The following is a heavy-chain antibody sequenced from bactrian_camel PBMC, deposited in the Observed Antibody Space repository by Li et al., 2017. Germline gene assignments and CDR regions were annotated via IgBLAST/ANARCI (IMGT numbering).Heavy chain of an antibody. CDR1: GLTDRCTR. CDR3: AAKLPRFGGTWYGLKTRNEYDY. J-gene: IGHJ4*01. D-gene: IGHD2*01. V-gene: IGHV3S55*01. Sequence: HVQLVESGGGSVQAEGSLRLSCAVFGLTDRCTRLGWFRQAPGKEREGLAVIRSDGILAYAASVKGRFTISKDNAKNMVHLQMNNLDPDDTAVYHCAAKLPRFGGTWYGLKTRNEYDYWGQGTQVTVS. CDR2: IRSDGIL.